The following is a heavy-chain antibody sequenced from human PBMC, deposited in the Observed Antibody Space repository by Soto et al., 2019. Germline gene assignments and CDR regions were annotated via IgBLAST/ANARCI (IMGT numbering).Heavy chain of an antibody. Sequence: GGSLRLSCAASGFTFSSYSMNWVRQAPGKGLEWVSYISSSSSTIYYADSVKGRFTISRDNAKNSLYLQMNSLRAEDTAVYYCASSRSPTVAGTVYWGQGTLVTVSS. V-gene: IGHV3-48*01. J-gene: IGHJ4*02. D-gene: IGHD6-19*01. CDR1: GFTFSSYS. CDR2: ISSSSSTI. CDR3: ASSRSPTVAGTVY.